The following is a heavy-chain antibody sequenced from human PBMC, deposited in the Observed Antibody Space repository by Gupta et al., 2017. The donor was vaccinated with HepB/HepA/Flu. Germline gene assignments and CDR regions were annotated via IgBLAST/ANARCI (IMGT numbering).Heavy chain of an antibody. J-gene: IGHJ4*02. CDR1: GFSFSTSGVG. CDR3: ARLIVATGTIDY. D-gene: IGHD1-1*01. V-gene: IGHV2-5*02. Sequence: QITLKKSGSTLVKPTQTLTLTCNFSGFSFSTSGVGVRWIRQPPGKALEWLALIYWDDDKRYSQSLKSRLTIAKDTSKNQVVLTMTNMDPVDTATYCCARLIVATGTIDYWGQGTLVTVSS. CDR2: IYWDDDK.